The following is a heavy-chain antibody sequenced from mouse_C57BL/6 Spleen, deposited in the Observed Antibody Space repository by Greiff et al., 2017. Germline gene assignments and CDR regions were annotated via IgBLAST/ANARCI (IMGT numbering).Heavy chain of an antibody. CDR1: GYTFTDYY. Sequence: VQLQQSGAELVKPGASVKISCKASGYTFTDYYINWVNQRPGQGLEWIGKIGPGSGSTYYNEKFKGKGTLTADKSSSTAYMQLSSLTSEDSAVYFCARSIWDGYFDYWGQGTTLTVSS. V-gene: IGHV1-77*01. D-gene: IGHD4-1*01. CDR3: ARSIWDGYFDY. CDR2: IGPGSGST. J-gene: IGHJ2*01.